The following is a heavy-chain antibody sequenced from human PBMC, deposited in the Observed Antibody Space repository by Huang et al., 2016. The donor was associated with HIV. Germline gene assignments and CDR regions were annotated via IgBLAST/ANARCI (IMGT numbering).Heavy chain of an antibody. D-gene: IGHD3-22*01. V-gene: IGHV3-74*01. J-gene: IGHJ4*02. CDR2: INSEGSSS. CDR3: VRDPRIQSWLNYFDY. Sequence: EVQLVESGGGLVQPGGSLRLSCAASGFTFSSYWMHWVRQAPGKGLGWVSRINSEGSSSGYAESVKGRFTISGDNAKNTLYLQMNSLRAEDTAVYYCVRDPRIQSWLNYFDYWGQGTLVSVSS. CDR1: GFTFSSYW.